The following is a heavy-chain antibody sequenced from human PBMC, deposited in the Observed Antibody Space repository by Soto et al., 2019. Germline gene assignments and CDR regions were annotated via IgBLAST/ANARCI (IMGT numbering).Heavy chain of an antibody. J-gene: IGHJ4*02. CDR1: GFTFSSYS. CDR3: ASRAYCGGVCLGPMRY. CDR2: ISSSSSTI. V-gene: IGHV3-48*02. Sequence: EVQLVESGGGLVQPGGSLRLSCAASGFTFSSYSMNWVRQAPGKGLEWVSYISSSSSTIYYADSVKGRFTISRDNAKNSLYLQMNSLRDEDTAVYYCASRAYCGGVCLGPMRYWGQGTLVTVSS. D-gene: IGHD2-21*02.